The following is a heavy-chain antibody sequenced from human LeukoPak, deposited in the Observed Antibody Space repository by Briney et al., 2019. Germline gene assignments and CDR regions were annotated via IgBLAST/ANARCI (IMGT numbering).Heavy chain of an antibody. CDR3: ATGSGSYYIPNYYYYGMDV. Sequence: ASVKVSCKVSGYTLTELSMHWMRQAPGKGLEWMGGFNPEDGETIYAQKFQGRVTMTEDTSTDTAYMELSSLRSEDTAVYYCATGSGSYYIPNYYYYGMDVWGQGTTVTVSS. V-gene: IGHV1-24*01. CDR2: FNPEDGET. J-gene: IGHJ6*02. CDR1: GYTLTELS. D-gene: IGHD3-10*01.